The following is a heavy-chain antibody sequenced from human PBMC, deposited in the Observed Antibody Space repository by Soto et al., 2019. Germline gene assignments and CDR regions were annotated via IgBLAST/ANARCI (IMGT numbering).Heavy chain of an antibody. CDR3: ARDPDSSTKVYYYYYMDV. D-gene: IGHD2-2*01. J-gene: IGHJ6*03. Sequence: GGSLRLSCAASGFTFSSYGMHWVRQAPGKGLEWVAVIWYDGSNKYYADSVKGRFTISRDNSKNTLYLQMNSLRAEDTAVYYCARDPDSSTKVYYYYYMDVWGKGTTVTV. CDR2: IWYDGSNK. CDR1: GFTFSSYG. V-gene: IGHV3-33*01.